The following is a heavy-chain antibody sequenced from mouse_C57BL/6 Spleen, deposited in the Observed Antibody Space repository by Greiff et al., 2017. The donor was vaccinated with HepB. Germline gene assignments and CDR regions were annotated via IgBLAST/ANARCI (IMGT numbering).Heavy chain of an antibody. CDR3: ARLGYYDYDGDY. CDR2: ISSGSSTT. J-gene: IGHJ2*01. CDR1: GFTFSDYG. V-gene: IGHV5-17*01. Sequence: EVKLMESGGGLVKPGGSLKLSCAASGFTFSDYGMHWVRQAPEKGLEWVAYISSGSSTTYYADTVKGRFTISRDNAKNTLFLQMTSLRSEDTAMYYCARLGYYDYDGDYWGQGTTLTVSS. D-gene: IGHD2-4*01.